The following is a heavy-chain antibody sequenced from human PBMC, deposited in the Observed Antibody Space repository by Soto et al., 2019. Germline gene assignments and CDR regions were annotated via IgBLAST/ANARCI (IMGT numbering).Heavy chain of an antibody. V-gene: IGHV1-8*01. CDR1: GYSFTSRD. CDR3: AIILGRPSSYDHIDV. Sequence: QVQLVQSGAEVKEPGASVKVSCKTSGYSFTSRDVNWVRQAPGQGLEWMGWMNPSGGSTGYAQKFQGRVTMTGYNAMSTAYMELSSLRSEDTAVYYCAIILGRPSSYDHIDVWGQGTSVTVSS. CDR2: MNPSGGST. D-gene: IGHD5-12*01. J-gene: IGHJ6*02.